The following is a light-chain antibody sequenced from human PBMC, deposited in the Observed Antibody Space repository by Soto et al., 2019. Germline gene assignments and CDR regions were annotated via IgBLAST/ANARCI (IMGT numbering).Light chain of an antibody. CDR3: CSYTSSSTRV. J-gene: IGLJ1*01. CDR2: DVN. CDR1: GSDVSGYNF. V-gene: IGLV2-11*01. Sequence: QSALTQPRSVSGSPGQSVTISCTGAGSDVSGYNFLSWYQQYPGKAPKVIIYDVNKRPSGVPDRFSGSKSGKAASLTISGLQAEDEADYFCCSYTSSSTRVFGTGTKLTVL.